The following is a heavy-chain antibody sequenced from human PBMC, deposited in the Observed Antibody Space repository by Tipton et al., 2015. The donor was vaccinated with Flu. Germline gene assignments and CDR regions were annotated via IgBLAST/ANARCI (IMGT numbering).Heavy chain of an antibody. Sequence: TLSLTCAVYGGSFSGYYWSWIRQPPGKGLEWIGEINHRGSTNYNPSLKSRVTISVDTSKNQFSLKLSSVTAADTAVYYCARATGSSGWWYWGQGTLVTVSS. D-gene: IGHD6-19*01. CDR1: GGSFSGYY. CDR2: INHRGST. V-gene: IGHV4-34*01. CDR3: ARATGSSGWWY. J-gene: IGHJ4*02.